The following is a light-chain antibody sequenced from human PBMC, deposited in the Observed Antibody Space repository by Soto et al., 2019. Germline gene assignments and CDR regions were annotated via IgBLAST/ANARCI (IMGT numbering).Light chain of an antibody. V-gene: IGLV2-14*01. CDR1: SSDVGGYNY. J-gene: IGLJ2*01. CDR2: EVS. CDR3: SSYTSSSTLVV. Sequence: QSVLTQPASVSGSPGQSITNSCTGTSSDVGGYNYVSWYQQHPGKAPKLMIYEVSNRPSGVSNRFYGSKSGNTASLTISGLQAEDEADYYCSSYTSSSTLVVFGGGTQLTVL.